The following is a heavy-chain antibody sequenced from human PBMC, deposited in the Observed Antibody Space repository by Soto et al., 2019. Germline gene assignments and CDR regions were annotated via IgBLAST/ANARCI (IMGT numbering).Heavy chain of an antibody. CDR3: AKDLFPGDGYHYFDY. V-gene: IGHV3-9*01. D-gene: IGHD5-12*01. CDR2: ISWNSGSI. Sequence: PGGSLRLSCAASGFTFDDYAMHWVRQAPGKGLEWVSGISWNSGSIGYADSVKGRFTISRENAKNSLYLQMNSLRAEDTALYYCAKDLFPGDGYHYFDYWGQGTLVTVSS. CDR1: GFTFDDYA. J-gene: IGHJ4*02.